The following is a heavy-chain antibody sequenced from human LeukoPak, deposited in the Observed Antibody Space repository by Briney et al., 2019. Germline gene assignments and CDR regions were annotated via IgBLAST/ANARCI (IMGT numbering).Heavy chain of an antibody. CDR1: GFTFSGST. Sequence: WGSLTRSCAASGFTFSGSTRHWLRQAPGKGLEWVSYISSSGSTIYYADSVKGRFTISRDNTKNSLDLQMNSLRAEETAVYYCEDLGITMLGGVWGKGNTVTISS. D-gene: IGHD3-10*02. J-gene: IGHJ6*04. CDR3: EDLGITMLGGV. V-gene: IGHV3-48*04. CDR2: ISSSGSTI.